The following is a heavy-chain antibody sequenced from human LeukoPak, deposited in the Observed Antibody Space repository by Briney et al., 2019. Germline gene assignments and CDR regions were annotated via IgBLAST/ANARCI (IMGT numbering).Heavy chain of an antibody. CDR1: GFTFSKYS. V-gene: IGHV3-48*04. CDR2: ITISGHTK. CDR3: ARGDPHADL. J-gene: IGHJ5*02. Sequence: GGSLRLSCAGSGFTFSKYSVNWVRQAPGKGLEWIADITISGHTKNYADSVKGRFTISRDNARTSLYLQMNSLRVEDTGVYYCARGDPHADLWGQGTLVTVSS.